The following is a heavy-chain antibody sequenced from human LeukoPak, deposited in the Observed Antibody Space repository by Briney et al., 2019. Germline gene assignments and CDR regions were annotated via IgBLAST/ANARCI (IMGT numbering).Heavy chain of an antibody. J-gene: IGHJ6*02. V-gene: IGHV3-23*01. CDR3: AKDLAVAGTYYYYGMDV. CDR1: GFTFSSYP. CDR2: ISGSGGST. D-gene: IGHD6-19*01. Sequence: GGSLAFSGLASGFTFSSYPMSWVRQAPGRGRDGVSAISGSGGSTYYADSVKGRFTIARDNSKNTLYLQMNSLRAEDTAVYYCAKDLAVAGTYYYYGMDVWGQGTTVTVSS.